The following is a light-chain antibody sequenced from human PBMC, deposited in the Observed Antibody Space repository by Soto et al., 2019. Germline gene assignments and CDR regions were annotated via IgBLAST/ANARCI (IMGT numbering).Light chain of an antibody. J-gene: IGKJ5*01. CDR2: AAS. Sequence: IMMSQSPSVLSASVGDIVPVTCWASQSISTWVAWYQQKPGKAPKLLIYAASSLQSGVPSRFSGSGSGTDFTLTISSLQPEDFATYYCQQANSFPITFGQGTRLAI. CDR1: QSISTW. V-gene: IGKV1-12*01. CDR3: QQANSFPIT.